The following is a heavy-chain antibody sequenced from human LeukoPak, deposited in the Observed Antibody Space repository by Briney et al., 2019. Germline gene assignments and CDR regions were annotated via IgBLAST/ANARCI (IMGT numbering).Heavy chain of an antibody. J-gene: IGHJ4*02. CDR3: ARVTPTNSGFYAY. D-gene: IGHD3-22*01. CDR1: GFTFSDYC. Sequence: KPGGSLRLSCAASGFTFSDYCMSWIRQTPGKGLERVSYIGSSGSNINYADSVKGRFTVSRDNAKNSLYLQLNSLRAEDAAVYYCARVTPTNSGFYAYWGQGTLVTVSS. CDR2: IGSSGSNI. V-gene: IGHV3-11*04.